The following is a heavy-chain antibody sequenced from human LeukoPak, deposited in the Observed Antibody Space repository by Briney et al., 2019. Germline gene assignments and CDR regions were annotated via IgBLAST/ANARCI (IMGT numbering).Heavy chain of an antibody. D-gene: IGHD6-13*01. Sequence: SETLSLTCIVSGYSISSGYYWVWIRQPPGKGLEWIGNIYHSGSTYYNPSLKSRVTISVDTSKNQFSLKVRSVTAADTAVYYCARDGEVLSSSWFWFDPWGQGTLVTVSS. CDR1: GYSISSGYY. CDR2: IYHSGST. V-gene: IGHV4-38-2*02. CDR3: ARDGEVLSSSWFWFDP. J-gene: IGHJ5*02.